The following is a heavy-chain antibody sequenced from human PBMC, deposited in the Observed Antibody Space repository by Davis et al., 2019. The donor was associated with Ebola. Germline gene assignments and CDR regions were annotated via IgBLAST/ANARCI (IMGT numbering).Heavy chain of an antibody. CDR1: GGSISSSSYY. CDR2: IYYSGST. Sequence: MPSETLSLTCTVSGGSISSSSYYWGWIRQPPGKGLEWIGSIYYSGSTYYNPSLKSRVTISVDTSKNQFSLKLSSVTAADTAVYYCARLRTYYRLAIDYWGQGTLVTVSS. V-gene: IGHV4-39*07. J-gene: IGHJ4*02. CDR3: ARLRTYYRLAIDY. D-gene: IGHD3-10*01.